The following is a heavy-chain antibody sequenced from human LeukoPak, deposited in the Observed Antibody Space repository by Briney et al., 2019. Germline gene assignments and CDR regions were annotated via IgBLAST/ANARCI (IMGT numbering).Heavy chain of an antibody. V-gene: IGHV4-39*01. D-gene: IGHD3-3*01. CDR1: AGSISSSSHH. CDR3: VRHDGRGGNTMGALDS. Sequence: SETLSLTCTVSAGSISSSSHHWGWIRQSPGKGLEWIGAIYYGRTAYYNPSLNSRVTISVATSANQFSLQLNSVTAADTAVYYCVRHDGRGGNTMGALDSWGQGSLVTVSS. J-gene: IGHJ4*02. CDR2: IYYGRTA.